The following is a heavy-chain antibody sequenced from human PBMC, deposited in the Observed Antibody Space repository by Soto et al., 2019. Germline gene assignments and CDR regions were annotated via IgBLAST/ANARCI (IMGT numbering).Heavy chain of an antibody. CDR2: IYYSGST. J-gene: IGHJ6*02. Sequence: SETLSLTCTVSGGSISSGGYYWSWIRQHPGKGLEWIGYIYYSGSTYYNPSLKSRVTISVDTSKNQFSLKLSSVTAADTAVYYCARDSGSGSYYNMHYYGMDVWGQGTTVTVSS. CDR3: ARDSGSGSYYNMHYYGMDV. CDR1: GGSISSGGYY. D-gene: IGHD3-10*01. V-gene: IGHV4-31*03.